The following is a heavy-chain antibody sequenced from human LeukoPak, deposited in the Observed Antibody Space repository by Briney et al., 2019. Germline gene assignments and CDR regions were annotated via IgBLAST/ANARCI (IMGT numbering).Heavy chain of an antibody. CDR2: INPGSSNK. CDR3: ARGDFWSGYYTGLY. CDR1: GFTFSVYS. Sequence: PGGSLRLSCAASGFTFSVYSMNWVRQAPGKGLEWVSYINPGSSNKYYADSVKGRFTISRHNSKNTLYLQMDSLRDEDTAVYYCARGDFWSGYYTGLYWGQGTLVTVSS. V-gene: IGHV3-48*02. D-gene: IGHD3-3*01. J-gene: IGHJ4*02.